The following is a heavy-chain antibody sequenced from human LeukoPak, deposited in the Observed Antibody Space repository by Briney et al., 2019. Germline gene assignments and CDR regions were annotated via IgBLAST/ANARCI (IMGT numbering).Heavy chain of an antibody. D-gene: IGHD4-17*01. V-gene: IGHV3-48*02. CDR1: GFTFSSFS. J-gene: IGHJ4*02. CDR3: AGLTYGY. CDR2: ISNSGSDI. Sequence: GGSLRLSCAASGFTFSSFSMNWVRQAPGKGLEWISYISNSGSDISYADSVKGRFTISRANAKNSLYLQMNSLRDEDTAVYYCAGLTYGYWGQGTLVSVSS.